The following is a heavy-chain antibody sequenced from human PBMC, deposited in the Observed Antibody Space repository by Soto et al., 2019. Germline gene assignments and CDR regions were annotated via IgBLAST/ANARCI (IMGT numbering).Heavy chain of an antibody. J-gene: IGHJ4*02. V-gene: IGHV4-59*12. D-gene: IGHD2-8*01. CDR3: ARALGYCTNGVCYFDY. Sequence: SETLSLTCTVSGGSISSYYWSWIRQPPGKGLEWIGYIYYSGSTNYNPSLKSRVTISVDTSKNQFSLKLSSVTAADTAVYYCARALGYCTNGVCYFDYWGQGTLVTVSS. CDR2: IYYSGST. CDR1: GGSISSYY.